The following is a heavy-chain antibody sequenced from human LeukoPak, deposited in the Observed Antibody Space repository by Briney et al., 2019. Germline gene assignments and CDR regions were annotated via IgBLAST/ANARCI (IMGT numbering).Heavy chain of an antibody. J-gene: IGHJ4*02. CDR3: ARVTGYDWESFYDD. V-gene: IGHV4-59*01. CDR2: IYHSGTT. CDR1: GGSMSSYY. D-gene: IGHD5-12*01. Sequence: SETLSLTCSVSGGSMSSYYWSWIRQSPGKGLEWIGYIYHSGTTDYNSSLKSRVTISEETSKNQFSLKLRSVTAADTAVYYCARVTGYDWESFYDDWGQGILVTVSS.